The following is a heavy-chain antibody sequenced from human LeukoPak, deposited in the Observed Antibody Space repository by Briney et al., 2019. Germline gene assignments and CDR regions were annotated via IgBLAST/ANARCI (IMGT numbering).Heavy chain of an antibody. CDR3: ASDWGSSGYDGQEY. Sequence: PGGSLRLAWAAAGFTFSSYWMSWVRQAPGKGLEWVAFISYEGSKKYYADSVKGRFTIARDNSKKTLYLQMNRLRAEEPAVSYCASDWGSSGYDGQEYWGKGHLVPV. CDR2: ISYEGSKK. CDR1: GFTFSSYW. V-gene: IGHV3-30-3*01. D-gene: IGHD5-12*01. J-gene: IGHJ4*02.